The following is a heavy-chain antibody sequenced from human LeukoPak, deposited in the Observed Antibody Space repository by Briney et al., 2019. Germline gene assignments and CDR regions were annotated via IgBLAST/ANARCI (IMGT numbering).Heavy chain of an antibody. J-gene: IGHJ4*02. CDR3: ARDNKERQLGGY. V-gene: IGHV1-46*01. CDR2: INSSGGST. Sequence: ASVKVSCKASGYTLTSYYMHWVRQAPGQGLEWVGLINSSGGSTSYAQKFQGRVTMTRDTSTSTVYMELSSLRSEDTAVYYCARDNKERQLGGYWGQGTLVTVSS. CDR1: GYTLTSYY. D-gene: IGHD6-13*01.